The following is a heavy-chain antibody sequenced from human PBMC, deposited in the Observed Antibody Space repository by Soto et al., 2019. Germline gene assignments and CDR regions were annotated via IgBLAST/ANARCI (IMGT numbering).Heavy chain of an antibody. CDR1: GYTFTSNA. D-gene: IGHD3-10*01. CDR3: ARPYGSGWDWFDP. V-gene: IGHV1-3*01. CDR2: INAGNGNT. J-gene: IGHJ5*02. Sequence: VQLVRSGAEVKKPGASVKVSCKASGYTFTSNAMHWVRQAPGQRLEWMGWINAGNGNTKYSRKFQGRVTITRDTSASTAYMELSSLRSEDTAVYYCARPYGSGWDWFDPWGQGTLVTVSS.